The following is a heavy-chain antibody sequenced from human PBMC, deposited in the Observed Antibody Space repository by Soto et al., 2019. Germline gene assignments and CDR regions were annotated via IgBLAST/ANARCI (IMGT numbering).Heavy chain of an antibody. V-gene: IGHV1-69*01. J-gene: IGHJ4*02. D-gene: IGHD1-26*01. CDR2: IIPMFGTP. CDR3: ARDREFGNYFDSAY. Sequence: QVQLVQSGAEVRKPGSSVRVSCKAAGGTFDTYAVSWVRQAPGQGLEWMGGIIPMFGTPYYAQRFQGRVTITADESTGTAYMELRSLRSEDTAVYFCARDREFGNYFDSAYWGQGTLVTVSS. CDR1: GGTFDTYA.